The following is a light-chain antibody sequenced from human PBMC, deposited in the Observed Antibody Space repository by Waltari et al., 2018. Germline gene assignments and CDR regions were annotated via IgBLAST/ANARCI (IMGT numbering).Light chain of an antibody. CDR2: YVT. V-gene: IGLV2-23*02. CDR3: CSYSTSGSWM. J-gene: IGLJ3*02. CDR1: SSNIGDYNL. Sequence: QSALTQPASVSGSPGPSITIPCTGTSSNIGDYNLFSWFQHPPGKVPQLVMYYVTKRPSGISDRFSGSKSGNTASLTISTLQADDEADYYCCSYSTSGSWMFGGGTKVTVL.